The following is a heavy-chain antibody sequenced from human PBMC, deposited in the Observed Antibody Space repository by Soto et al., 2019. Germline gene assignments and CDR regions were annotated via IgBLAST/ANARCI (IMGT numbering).Heavy chain of an antibody. V-gene: IGHV3-23*01. CDR1: GFTFSSYA. J-gene: IGHJ5*02. Sequence: GGSLRLSCAASGFTFSSYAMSWVRQTPGKGLEWVSTLSGSGGTTYYADSVKGQFTISRDNSKSTLYLQMNSLRAEDTAVYYCARDLSHYGSGFDPWGQGNLVTVS. CDR3: ARDLSHYGSGFDP. CDR2: LSGSGGTT. D-gene: IGHD3-10*01.